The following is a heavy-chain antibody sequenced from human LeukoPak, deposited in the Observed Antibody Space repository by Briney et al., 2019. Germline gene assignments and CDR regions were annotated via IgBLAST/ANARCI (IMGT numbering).Heavy chain of an antibody. CDR3: AKDIGSYYDY. V-gene: IGHV3-21*01. CDR2: ISGNGHA. CDR1: GFTLSSCA. D-gene: IGHD3-10*01. Sequence: GGSLRLSCAASGFTLSSCAMNWVRQAPGKGLEWVSAISGNGHAYYADSVKGRFTISRENAKNSLYLQMNSLRAEDTAVYYCAKDIGSYYDYWGQGILVTVSS. J-gene: IGHJ4*02.